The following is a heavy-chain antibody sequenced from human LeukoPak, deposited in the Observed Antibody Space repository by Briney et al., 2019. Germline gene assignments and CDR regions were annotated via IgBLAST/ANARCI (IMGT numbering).Heavy chain of an antibody. CDR2: IYYSGST. D-gene: IGHD3-3*01. J-gene: IGHJ3*02. V-gene: IGHV4-59*01. CDR1: GGSISSYY. Sequence: SETLSLTCTVSGGSISSYYWSWIRQPPGKGLEWIGYIYYSGSTNYNPSLRSRVTISVDTSKNQFSLKLSSVTAADTALYYCAKIEEWLSFAFDIWGQGTMVTVSS. CDR3: AKIEEWLSFAFDI.